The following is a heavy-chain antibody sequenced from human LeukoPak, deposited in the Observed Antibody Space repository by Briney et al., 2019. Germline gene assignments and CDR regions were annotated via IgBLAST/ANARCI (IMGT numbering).Heavy chain of an antibody. V-gene: IGHV3-23*01. Sequence: GGSLRLSCAASGFTFSSYAMSWVRQAPGKGLEWVSAISGSGGSTYYADPVKGRFTISRDNSKNTLYLQMNSLRAEDTAVYYCAKARFLEWLLLNYWGQGTLVTVSS. CDR2: ISGSGGST. J-gene: IGHJ4*02. D-gene: IGHD3-3*01. CDR3: AKARFLEWLLLNY. CDR1: GFTFSSYA.